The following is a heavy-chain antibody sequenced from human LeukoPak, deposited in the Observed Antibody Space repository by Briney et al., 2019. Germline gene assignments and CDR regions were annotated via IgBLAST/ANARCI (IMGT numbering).Heavy chain of an antibody. CDR3: AKDQPDDIAAGELDY. D-gene: IGHD6-13*01. V-gene: IGHV3-23*01. J-gene: IGHJ4*02. Sequence: GGSLRLSCTASGFSFGDYAMSWVRQAPGKGLEWVSAISGSGGSTYYADSVKGRFTISRDNSKNTLYLQMNSLRAEDTAVYYCAKDQPDDIAAGELDYWGQGTLVTVSS. CDR2: ISGSGGST. CDR1: GFSFGDYA.